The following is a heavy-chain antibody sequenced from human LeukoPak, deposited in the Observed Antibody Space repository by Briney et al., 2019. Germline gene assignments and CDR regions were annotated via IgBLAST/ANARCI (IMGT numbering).Heavy chain of an antibody. CDR3: ARGGSGDSFDY. D-gene: IGHD3-16*01. Sequence: PGGSLRLSCAASGFTFSSYAMSWVRQAPGKGLEWVSAISGSGGSTYYADSVKGRFTISRDNAKNSLYLQMNSLRGEDTAVYYCARGGSGDSFDYWGQGTLVTVSS. CDR2: ISGSGGST. J-gene: IGHJ4*02. V-gene: IGHV3-23*01. CDR1: GFTFSSYA.